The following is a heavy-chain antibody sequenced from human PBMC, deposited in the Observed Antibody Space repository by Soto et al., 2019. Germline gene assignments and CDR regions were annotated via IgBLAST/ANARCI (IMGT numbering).Heavy chain of an antibody. J-gene: IGHJ6*03. CDR2: MNPNSGNT. V-gene: IGHV1-8*01. D-gene: IGHD2-2*01. Sequence: ASVKVSCKASGYTFTSYDINWVRQATGQGLEWMGWMNPNSGNTGYAQKFQGRVTMTRNTSISTAYMELSSLRSEDTAVYYCARGYCSSTSCYYYYMDVWGKGTTVTVSS. CDR3: ARGYCSSTSCYYYYMDV. CDR1: GYTFTSYD.